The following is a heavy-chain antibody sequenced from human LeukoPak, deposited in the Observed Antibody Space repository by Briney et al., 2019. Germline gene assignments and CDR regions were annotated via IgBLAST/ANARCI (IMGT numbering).Heavy chain of an antibody. J-gene: IGHJ4*02. V-gene: IGHV3-48*01. Sequence: SGGSLRLSCAVSGFTFSSYSMNWVRQAPGKGLEWVSFITSSGSTIYYADSVKGRFTISRDNAKNSLYLQMNSLRAEDTAVYYCATTGDGLTIDYWGQGTLVTVSS. D-gene: IGHD7-27*01. CDR3: ATTGDGLTIDY. CDR1: GFTFSSYS. CDR2: ITSSGSTI.